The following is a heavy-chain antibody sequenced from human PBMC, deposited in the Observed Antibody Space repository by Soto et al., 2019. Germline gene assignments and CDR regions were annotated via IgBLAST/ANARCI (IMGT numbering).Heavy chain of an antibody. CDR1: GFTFSNAW. CDR3: TTLWYYYDSSGLYRY. CDR2: IKSKTDGGTT. J-gene: IGHJ4*02. Sequence: GSLRLSCAASGFTFSNAWMSWVRQAPGKGLEWVGRIKSKTDGGTTDYAAPVKGRFTISRDDSKNTLYLQMNSLKTEDTAVYYCTTLWYYYDSSGLYRYWGQGTLVTVSS. D-gene: IGHD3-22*01. V-gene: IGHV3-15*01.